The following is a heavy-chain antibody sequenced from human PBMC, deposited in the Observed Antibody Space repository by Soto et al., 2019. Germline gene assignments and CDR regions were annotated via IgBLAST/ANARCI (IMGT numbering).Heavy chain of an antibody. D-gene: IGHD3-3*01. CDR3: ARVGGDLEWLLSPEYFQH. V-gene: IGHV4-39*01. J-gene: IGHJ1*01. Sequence: QLRLQESGPGLVKPSETLSLTCTVSGASISSSTFYWGWIRQSPGKGLEWIGSIYFSGNTYYNPSLKSRVTISVDTSKNQFSLKLNSVTAADTAVYYCARVGGDLEWLLSPEYFQHWGQGTLVTVSS. CDR1: GASISSSTFY. CDR2: IYFSGNT.